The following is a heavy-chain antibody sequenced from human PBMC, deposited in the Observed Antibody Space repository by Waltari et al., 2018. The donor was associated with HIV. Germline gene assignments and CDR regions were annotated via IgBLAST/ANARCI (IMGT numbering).Heavy chain of an antibody. V-gene: IGHV3-9*01. CDR1: GFTFDDYA. CDR3: AKDKAFDY. CDR2: ISWNSGSI. J-gene: IGHJ4*02. Sequence: EVQLVESGGGLVQPGRSLRLSCAASGFTFDDYAMHWVRQAPGKGLEWVSGISWNSGSIGYADSVKGRFTISRDNAKNSLYLQMNSLRAEDTALYYCAKDKAFDYWGQGTLVTVSS.